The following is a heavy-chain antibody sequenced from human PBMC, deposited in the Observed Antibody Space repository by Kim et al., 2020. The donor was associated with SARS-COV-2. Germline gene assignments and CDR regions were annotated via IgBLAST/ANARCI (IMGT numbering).Heavy chain of an antibody. Sequence: GGSLRLSCAASGFTFSNAWMSWVRQAPGKGLEWVGRIKSKTDGGTTDYAAPVKGRFTISRDDSKNTLYLQMNSLKTEDTAVYYCTTDTIDIAVAGIHPPQGGYYYYYGMDVWGQGTTVTVSS. CDR3: TTDTIDIAVAGIHPPQGGYYYYYGMDV. CDR2: IKSKTDGGTT. J-gene: IGHJ6*02. V-gene: IGHV3-15*01. D-gene: IGHD6-19*01. CDR1: GFTFSNAW.